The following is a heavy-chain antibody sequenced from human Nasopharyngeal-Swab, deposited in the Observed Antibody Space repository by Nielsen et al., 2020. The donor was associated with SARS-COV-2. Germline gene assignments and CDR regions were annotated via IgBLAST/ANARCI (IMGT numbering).Heavy chain of an antibody. CDR1: GFTFTSSA. J-gene: IGHJ6*02. D-gene: IGHD3-3*01. CDR2: IVVGSGNT. Sequence: SVKVSCKASGFTFTSSAVQWVRQARGQRLEWIGWIVVGSGNTNYAQKFQERVTITRDMSTSTAYMELSSLRSEGTAVYYCAADWFRLRFLEWLPGGYGMDVWGQGTTVTVSS. CDR3: AADWFRLRFLEWLPGGYGMDV. V-gene: IGHV1-58*01.